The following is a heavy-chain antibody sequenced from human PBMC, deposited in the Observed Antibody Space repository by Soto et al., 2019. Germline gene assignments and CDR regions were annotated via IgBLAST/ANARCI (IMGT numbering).Heavy chain of an antibody. Sequence: LPCAVYGGSFSGYYWSWIRQPPGKGLEWIGEINHSGSTNYNPSLKSRVTISVDTSKNQFSLKLSSVTAADTAVYYCARGEDSSGYSDAFDIWGQGTMVTVSS. J-gene: IGHJ3*02. V-gene: IGHV4-34*01. CDR1: GGSFSGYY. D-gene: IGHD3-22*01. CDR2: INHSGST. CDR3: ARGEDSSGYSDAFDI.